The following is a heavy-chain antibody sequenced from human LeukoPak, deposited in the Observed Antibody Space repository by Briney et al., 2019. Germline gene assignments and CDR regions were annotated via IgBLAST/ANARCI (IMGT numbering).Heavy chain of an antibody. J-gene: IGHJ4*02. CDR2: IYYSGNT. Sequence: SETLSLTCTVSGGSISSSGYYWDWIRQPPGKGLEWIGKIYYSGNTYYNPSLKSRVTISVDTSKNQFSLKLSSVTAADTAVYYCARDRAWNYFDYWGQGTLVTVSS. D-gene: IGHD3-3*01. V-gene: IGHV4-39*02. CDR1: GGSISSSGYY. CDR3: ARDRAWNYFDY.